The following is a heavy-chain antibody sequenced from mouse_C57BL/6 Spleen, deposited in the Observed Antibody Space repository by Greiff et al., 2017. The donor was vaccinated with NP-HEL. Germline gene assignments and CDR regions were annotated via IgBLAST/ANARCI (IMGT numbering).Heavy chain of an antibody. CDR3: ARTPSNFYYFDY. CDR1: GYAFSSSW. Sequence: QVQLQQSGPELVKPGASVKISCKASGYAFSSSWMNWVKQRPGKGLEWIGRIYPGDGDTNYNGKFKGKATLTADKSSSTAYMQLSSLTSEDSAVYFCARTPSNFYYFDYWGQGTTLTVSS. CDR2: IYPGDGDT. D-gene: IGHD4-1*01. J-gene: IGHJ2*01. V-gene: IGHV1-82*01.